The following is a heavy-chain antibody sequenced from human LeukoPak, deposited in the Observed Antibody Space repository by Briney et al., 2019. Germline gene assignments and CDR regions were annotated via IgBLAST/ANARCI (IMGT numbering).Heavy chain of an antibody. Sequence: SETLSLTCTVSGYSINSGHYWGWIRQPPGKRLEWIGSIYYSGNTYYNPTLKSRITISVDTSKNQFSLNLTSVTAADAAVYYCARDLGYSGFDWAPWGQGTLVTVSS. CDR3: ARDLGYSGFDWAP. J-gene: IGHJ5*02. CDR1: GYSINSGHY. CDR2: IYYSGNT. V-gene: IGHV4-38-2*02. D-gene: IGHD5-12*01.